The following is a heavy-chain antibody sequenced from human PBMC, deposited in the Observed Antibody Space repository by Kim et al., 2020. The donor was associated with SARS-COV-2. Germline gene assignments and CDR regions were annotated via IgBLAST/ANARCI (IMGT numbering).Heavy chain of an antibody. D-gene: IGHD6-6*01. Sequence: NYAQKLQGRVTMTTDTSTSTAYMELRSLRSDDTAVYYCARELVAAHAFDIWGQGTMVTVSS. V-gene: IGHV1-18*01. J-gene: IGHJ3*02. CDR3: ARELVAAHAFDI.